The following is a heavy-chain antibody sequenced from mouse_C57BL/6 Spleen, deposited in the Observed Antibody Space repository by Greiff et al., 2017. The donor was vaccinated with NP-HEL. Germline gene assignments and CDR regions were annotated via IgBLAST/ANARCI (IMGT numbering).Heavy chain of an antibody. V-gene: IGHV1-55*01. CDR3: ARDSGGYFDV. J-gene: IGHJ1*03. CDR1: GYTFTRYW. CDR2: IYPGSGST. Sequence: QVQLQQPGAELVKPGASVKMSCKASGYTFTRYWLTWVKQRPGQGLAWIGDIYPGSGSTNYNEKFKSKATLPVDTSSSTAYMQLSSLTSEDSAVYYCARDSGGYFDVWGTGTTLTVSS.